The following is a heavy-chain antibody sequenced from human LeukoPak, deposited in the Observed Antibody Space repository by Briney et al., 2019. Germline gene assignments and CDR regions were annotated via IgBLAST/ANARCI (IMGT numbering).Heavy chain of an antibody. Sequence: GGSLRLSCAASGFTLSTYWMHWVRQVPGKGLLWVSRINGDGKDTPYADSVKGRFTISRDNAQNMLYLQMNSLRVEDTGVYYCARGSSSGWPDYFDHWGQGTLVTVSS. CDR3: ARGSSSGWPDYFDH. D-gene: IGHD6-19*01. V-gene: IGHV3-74*01. J-gene: IGHJ4*02. CDR2: INGDGKDT. CDR1: GFTLSTYW.